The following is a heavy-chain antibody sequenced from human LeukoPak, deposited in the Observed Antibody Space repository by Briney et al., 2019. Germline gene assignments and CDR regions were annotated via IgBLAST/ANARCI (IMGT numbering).Heavy chain of an antibody. CDR1: GFTFSSYD. J-gene: IGHJ4*02. CDR2: IGTAGDT. Sequence: GGSLRLSCAASGFTFSSYDMHWVRQATGKGLEWVSAIGTAGDTYYPGSVKGRFTISRDNAKNSLYLQMNSLRAEDTAVYYCARDFSGGYYYDSSGYSDYWGQGTLVTVSS. CDR3: ARDFSGGYYYDSSGYSDY. V-gene: IGHV3-13*01. D-gene: IGHD3-22*01.